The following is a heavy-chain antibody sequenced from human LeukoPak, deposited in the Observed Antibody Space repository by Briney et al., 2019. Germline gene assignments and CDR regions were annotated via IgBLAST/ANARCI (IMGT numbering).Heavy chain of an antibody. Sequence: SGPTLVKPTQTLTLTCSFSGFSLTTSGEGVVWIRQPPGKALEWLALIYWDNDKRYRPSLQSRLTITKDTSKKQVVLTMTNMDPVDTATYFCAHRKWSGSEGAFDVWGQGTMVTVSS. CDR2: IYWDNDK. J-gene: IGHJ3*01. CDR3: AHRKWSGSEGAFDV. CDR1: GFSLTTSGEG. D-gene: IGHD3-10*01. V-gene: IGHV2-5*02.